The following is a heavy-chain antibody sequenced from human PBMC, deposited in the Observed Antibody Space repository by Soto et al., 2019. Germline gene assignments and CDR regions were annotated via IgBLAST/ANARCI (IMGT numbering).Heavy chain of an antibody. V-gene: IGHV1-18*01. J-gene: IGHJ5*02. D-gene: IGHD3-10*01. Sequence: ASVKVSCKASGYSFTSYAIHWVRQAPGQRLEWMGWISAYNGNTNYAQKLQGRVTMTTDISTSTAYMELRSLRSDDTAVYYCARGVGSGSYYNQYNWFDPWGQGTLVTVSS. CDR2: ISAYNGNT. CDR3: ARGVGSGSYYNQYNWFDP. CDR1: GYSFTSYA.